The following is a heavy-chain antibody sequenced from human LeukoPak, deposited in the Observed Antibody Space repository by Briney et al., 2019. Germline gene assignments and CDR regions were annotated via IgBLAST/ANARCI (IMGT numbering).Heavy chain of an antibody. J-gene: IGHJ6*02. D-gene: IGHD6-19*01. CDR1: GFTFSSYG. V-gene: IGHV3-33*06. Sequence: GGSLRLSCTASGFTFSSYGMHWVRQAPGKELEWVAVIWFDGSNKYYADSVKGGLTISRDNSMSTLYLQMNSLRAEDTAVYYCAKAVAATGHYYFGMDVWGQGTTVTVSS. CDR2: IWFDGSNK. CDR3: AKAVAATGHYYFGMDV.